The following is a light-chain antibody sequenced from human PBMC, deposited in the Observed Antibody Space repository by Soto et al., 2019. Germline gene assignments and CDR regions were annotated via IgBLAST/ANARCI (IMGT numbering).Light chain of an antibody. V-gene: IGLV2-14*01. CDR2: DVS. Sequence: QSALTQPASVSGSPGQSITISCTGTSSDVGGYNYVSWYQQHPGKAPKLMIYDVSNRPSGVSNRFSGSKSGNTAPLTISGLQAEDGADYYCSSYTSSSSLLDVFGTGTKVTVL. CDR3: SSYTSSSSLLDV. CDR1: SSDVGGYNY. J-gene: IGLJ1*01.